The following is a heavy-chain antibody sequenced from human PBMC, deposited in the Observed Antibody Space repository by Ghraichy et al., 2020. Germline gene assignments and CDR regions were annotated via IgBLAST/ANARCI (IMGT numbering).Heavy chain of an antibody. CDR2: IYSGGST. CDR1: GFTVSSNY. Sequence: GGSLRLSCAASGFTVSSNYMSWVRQAPGKGLEWVSVIYSGGSTYYADSVKGRFTISRDNSKNTLYLQMNSLRAEDTAVYYCARDVDYYGSGSYYTAYWGQGTLGTVSS. J-gene: IGHJ4*02. V-gene: IGHV3-53*01. CDR3: ARDVDYYGSGSYYTAY. D-gene: IGHD3-10*01.